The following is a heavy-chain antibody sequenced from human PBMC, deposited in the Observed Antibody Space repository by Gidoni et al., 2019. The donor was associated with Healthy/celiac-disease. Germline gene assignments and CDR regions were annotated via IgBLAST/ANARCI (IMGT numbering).Heavy chain of an antibody. V-gene: IGHV1-2*02. J-gene: IGHJ4*02. CDR1: GYTFTGYY. Sequence: VQLVQSWAEVKKPGASVKVSCKASGYTFTGYYMHWVRQAPGQGLEWMGWINPNSGGTNYAQKFQGRVTMTRDTSISTAYMELSRLRSDDTAVYYCARARDGYNPGFTPYDYWGQGTLVTVSS. CDR3: ARARDGYNPGFTPYDY. CDR2: INPNSGGT. D-gene: IGHD5-12*01.